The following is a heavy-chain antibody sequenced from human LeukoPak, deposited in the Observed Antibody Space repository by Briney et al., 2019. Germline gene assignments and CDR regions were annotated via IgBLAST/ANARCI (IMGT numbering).Heavy chain of an antibody. CDR2: INPSGGST. V-gene: IGHV1-46*01. CDR3: ASKEPTTVPKEGYYYYYMDV. D-gene: IGHD4-17*01. CDR1: GYTFTSYY. Sequence: ASVKVSCKASGYTFTSYYMHWVRQAPGQGLEWMGIINPSGGSTSYAQKFQGRVTMTGDMSTSTVYMELSSLRSEDTAVYYCASKEPTTVPKEGYYYYYMDVWGKGTTVTVSS. J-gene: IGHJ6*03.